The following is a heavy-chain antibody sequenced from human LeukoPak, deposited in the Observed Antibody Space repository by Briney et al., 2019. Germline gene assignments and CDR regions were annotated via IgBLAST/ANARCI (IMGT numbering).Heavy chain of an antibody. Sequence: SETLSLTCSVSGDSISGQYWSWIRQPPGKGLEWIGYIYYSGSATYNPSLKSRVIMSVDTSKNQFSLKMTSVTAADTAVHYCARDRSGSWHLGSWFDPWGQGTPVTVSS. CDR1: GDSISGQY. CDR3: ARDRSGSWHLGSWFDP. CDR2: IYYSGSA. J-gene: IGHJ5*02. V-gene: IGHV4-59*11. D-gene: IGHD6-13*01.